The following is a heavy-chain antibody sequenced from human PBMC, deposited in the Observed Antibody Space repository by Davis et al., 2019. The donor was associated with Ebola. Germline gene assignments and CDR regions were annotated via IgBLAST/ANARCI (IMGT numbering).Heavy chain of an antibody. CDR2: ISAYNGNT. CDR3: ARDRSKVVVAATTGYYGMDV. Sequence: AASVKVSCKASGYTFTSYGISWVRQAPGQGLEWMGWISAYNGNTNYAQKLQGRVTMTTDTSTSTAYMELSSLRSEDTAVYYCARDRSKVVVAATTGYYGMDVWGQGTTVTVSS. J-gene: IGHJ6*02. CDR1: GYTFTSYG. D-gene: IGHD2-15*01. V-gene: IGHV1-18*01.